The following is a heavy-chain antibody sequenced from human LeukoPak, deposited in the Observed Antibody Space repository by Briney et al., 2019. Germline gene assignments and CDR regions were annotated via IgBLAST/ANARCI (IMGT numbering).Heavy chain of an antibody. V-gene: IGHV3-48*03. Sequence: PGGSLRLSCAASGFTFSSYEMNWVRQAPGKGLEWVSYISSSGSTIYYADSVKGRFTISRDNAKNSLYLQMNSLRAEDTALYYCAKDMAITMVRGVCFDYWGQGTLVTVSS. J-gene: IGHJ4*02. CDR1: GFTFSSYE. CDR3: AKDMAITMVRGVCFDY. D-gene: IGHD3-10*01. CDR2: ISSSGSTI.